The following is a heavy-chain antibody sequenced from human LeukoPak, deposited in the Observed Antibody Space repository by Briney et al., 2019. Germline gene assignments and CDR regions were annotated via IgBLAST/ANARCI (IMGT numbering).Heavy chain of an antibody. D-gene: IGHD3-22*01. Sequence: ASVKVSCKASGYTFTSYGISWVRQAPGQGLEWMGWISAYNGNTNYAQKLQGRVTMTTDTSTSTAYMELRSLRSDDTAMYYCAREGTGKYYYDSSPLDYWGQGTLVTVSS. V-gene: IGHV1-18*01. CDR1: GYTFTSYG. CDR3: AREGTGKYYYDSSPLDY. CDR2: ISAYNGNT. J-gene: IGHJ4*02.